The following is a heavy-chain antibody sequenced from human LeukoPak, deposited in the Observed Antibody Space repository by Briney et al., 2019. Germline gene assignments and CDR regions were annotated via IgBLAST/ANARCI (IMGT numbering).Heavy chain of an antibody. V-gene: IGHV1-3*01. CDR1: GYTFTSYA. Sequence: ASVKVSCKASGYTFTSYAMHWVRQAPGQRLEWMGWINAGNGNTKYSQKFQGRVTITRDTSASTAYMELSSLRSEDTAVYYCAREDTLTAYTAMVTSYWVDYWGQGTLVTVSS. J-gene: IGHJ4*02. D-gene: IGHD5-18*01. CDR2: INAGNGNT. CDR3: AREDTLTAYTAMVTSYWVDY.